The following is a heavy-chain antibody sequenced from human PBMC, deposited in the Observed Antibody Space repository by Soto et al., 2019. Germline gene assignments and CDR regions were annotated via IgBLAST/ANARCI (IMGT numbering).Heavy chain of an antibody. CDR1: GFTFSSYA. J-gene: IGHJ4*02. Sequence: PGGSLRLSCSASGFTFSSYAMHWVRQAPGKGLEYVSAISSNGGSTYYADSVKGRFTISRDNSKNTLYLQMSSLRAEDTAVYYCVKGGFRGSIVVVPAAPYYFDYWGQGTLVTV. CDR2: ISSNGGST. D-gene: IGHD2-2*01. CDR3: VKGGFRGSIVVVPAAPYYFDY. V-gene: IGHV3-64D*06.